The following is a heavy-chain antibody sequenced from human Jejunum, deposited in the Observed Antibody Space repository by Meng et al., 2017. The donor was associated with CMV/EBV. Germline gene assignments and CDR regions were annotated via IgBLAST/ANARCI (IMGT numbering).Heavy chain of an antibody. J-gene: IGHJ6*02. V-gene: IGHV3-21*01. CDR1: GFRFSRAP. CDR3: ARGNDFRYGMDV. Sequence: SCSASGFRFSRAPMHWVRQAPGKGLEWVSSISRGYTYYADSVKGRLTISGDNAKNSVYLQMNSLRAEDTAVYYCARGNDFRYGMDVWGQGTTVTVSS. D-gene: IGHD3-3*01. CDR2: ISRGYT.